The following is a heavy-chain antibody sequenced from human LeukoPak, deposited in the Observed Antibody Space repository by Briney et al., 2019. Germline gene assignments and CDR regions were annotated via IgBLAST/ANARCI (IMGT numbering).Heavy chain of an antibody. V-gene: IGHV3-30*02. J-gene: IGHJ5*02. CDR3: ARYCSSTSCYREYWFDP. D-gene: IGHD2-2*01. CDR1: GFTFSSYG. Sequence: GGSLRLSCAASGFTFSSYGMHWVRQAPGKGLEWVAFIRYDGSNKYYADSVKGRFTISRDNSKNTLYLQMNSLRAEDTAVYYCARYCSSTSCYREYWFDPWGQGTLVTVSS. CDR2: IRYDGSNK.